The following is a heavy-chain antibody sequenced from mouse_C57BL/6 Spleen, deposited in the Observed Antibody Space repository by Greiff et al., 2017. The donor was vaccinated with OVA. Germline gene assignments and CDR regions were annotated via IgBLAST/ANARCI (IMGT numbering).Heavy chain of an antibody. V-gene: IGHV5-9*01. CDR1: GFTFSSYT. Sequence: EVKLVEPGGGLVKPGGSLKLSCAASGFTFSSYTMSWVRQTPEKRLEWVATISGGGGNTYYPDSVKGRFTITRDTAKNTLYLQMSSLRSEDTALYYCARHLRYYAIDYWGQGTSVTVSS. CDR2: ISGGGGNT. J-gene: IGHJ4*01. D-gene: IGHD1-1*01. CDR3: ARHLRYYAIDY.